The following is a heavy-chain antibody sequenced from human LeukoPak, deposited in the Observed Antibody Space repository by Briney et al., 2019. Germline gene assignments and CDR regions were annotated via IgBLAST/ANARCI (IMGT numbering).Heavy chain of an antibody. J-gene: IGHJ4*02. CDR2: IRYDGSNK. D-gene: IGHD4-11*01. V-gene: IGHV3-30*02. CDR1: GFTFSSYG. CDR3: AKDKVSATVTTFFDY. Sequence: PGGSLRLSCAASGFTFSSYGMHWVRQAPGKGLEWVAFIRYDGSNKYYADSVKGRFTISRDNSKNTLYLQMNSLRAEDTAVYYCAKDKVSATVTTFFDYWGQGTLVTVSS.